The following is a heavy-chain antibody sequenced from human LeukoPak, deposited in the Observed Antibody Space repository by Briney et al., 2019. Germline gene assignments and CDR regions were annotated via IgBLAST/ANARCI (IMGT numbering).Heavy chain of an antibody. CDR1: GFTFDDYG. CDR2: INWDGGNT. V-gene: IGHV3-20*04. CDR3: ARSASWAFSYSDY. Sequence: PGGSLRLSCEASGFTFDDYGLSWVRQAPGKGLEWVSGINWDGGNTDYADSVKGRFTISRDNAKNSLYLQMNSLRAEDTALYYCARSASWAFSYSDYWGQATLVTASS. J-gene: IGHJ4*02. D-gene: IGHD2-2*01.